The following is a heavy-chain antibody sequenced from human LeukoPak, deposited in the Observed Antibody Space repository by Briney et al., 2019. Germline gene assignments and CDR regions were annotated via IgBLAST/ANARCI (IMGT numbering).Heavy chain of an antibody. CDR2: MYYSGSYSGST. J-gene: IGHJ6*02. V-gene: IGHV4-39*01. D-gene: IGHD1-14*01. CDR3: ARSHHNYGVDV. Sequence: SETLSLNCTVSGGSISSGSYYWGWIRQPPGTGLEWIGSMYYSGSYSGSTYYNPSLKSRATISVDTSKNQLSLNLSSVTAADTAVYYCARSHHNYGVDVWGQGTTVTASS. CDR1: GGSISSGSYY.